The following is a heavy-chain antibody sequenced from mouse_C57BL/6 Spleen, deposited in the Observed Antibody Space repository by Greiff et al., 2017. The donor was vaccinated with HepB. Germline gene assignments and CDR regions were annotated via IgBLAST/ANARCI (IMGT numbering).Heavy chain of an antibody. J-gene: IGHJ4*01. CDR3: ARSDPSYYYGSSFSY. D-gene: IGHD1-1*01. V-gene: IGHV1-76*01. Sequence: VQLQQSGAELVRPGASVKLSCKASGYTFTDYYINWVKQRPGQGLEWIARIYPGSGNTYYNEKFKGKATLTAEKSSSTAYMRLSSLTSEDSAVYFCARSDPSYYYGSSFSYWGQGTSVTVSS. CDR1: GYTFTDYY. CDR2: IYPGSGNT.